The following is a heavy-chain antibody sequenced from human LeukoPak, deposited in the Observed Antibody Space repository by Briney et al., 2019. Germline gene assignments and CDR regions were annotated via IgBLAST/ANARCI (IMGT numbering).Heavy chain of an antibody. V-gene: IGHV1-8*01. J-gene: IGHJ1*01. Sequence: GASVTVSCKASGYTFTSYDISWMRQAAGQGLEWMGWMNPNSGNTGYAQKFKGRVAMTGNTSINTAYMELSSLRSEDTAVYYCARGLRDSSGREYFQHWGQGTLVTVSS. CDR2: MNPNSGNT. CDR3: ARGLRDSSGREYFQH. CDR1: GYTFTSYD. D-gene: IGHD3-22*01.